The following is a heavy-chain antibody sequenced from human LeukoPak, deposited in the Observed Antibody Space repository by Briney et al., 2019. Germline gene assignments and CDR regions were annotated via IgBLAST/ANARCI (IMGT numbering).Heavy chain of an antibody. D-gene: IGHD3-22*01. Sequence: GGSLRLSCAASGFTLSSYSMNWVRQAPGKGLEWVSYISSNSRTIYHADSVKGRFTISRDNAKNSLFLQMISLRVEDTAVYYCARGDYYDTSGCDYWGQGTLVTVSS. V-gene: IGHV3-48*04. CDR1: GFTLSSYS. J-gene: IGHJ4*02. CDR2: ISSNSRTI. CDR3: ARGDYYDTSGCDY.